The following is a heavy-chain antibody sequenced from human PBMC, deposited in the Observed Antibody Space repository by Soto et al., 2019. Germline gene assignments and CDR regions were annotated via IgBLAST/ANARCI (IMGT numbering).Heavy chain of an antibody. J-gene: IGHJ3*02. Sequence: SETLSLTCTVSGGSISSSSYYWGWIRQPPRKGLEWIGSIYYSGSTYYNPSLKSRVTISVDTSKNQFSLKLSSVTAADTAVYYCARPGTIAVAGTAAFDIWGQGTMVTVSS. CDR1: GGSISSSSYY. CDR3: ARPGTIAVAGTAAFDI. CDR2: IYYSGST. V-gene: IGHV4-39*01. D-gene: IGHD6-19*01.